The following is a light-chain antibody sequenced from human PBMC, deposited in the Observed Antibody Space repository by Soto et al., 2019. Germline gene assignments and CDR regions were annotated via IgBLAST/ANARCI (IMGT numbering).Light chain of an antibody. V-gene: IGLV1-40*01. CDR3: QSYDSSLRGWV. J-gene: IGLJ3*02. CDR1: SSNIGAGYD. CDR2: GNS. Sequence: QSVLTQPPSVSGAPGQRVTISCTGSSSNIGAGYDVHWYQQLPGTAPKLLIYGNSNRPSGVPDRFSGSQSGTSASLAITGLQAEDESDSYCQSYDSSLRGWVFGGGTKLTVL.